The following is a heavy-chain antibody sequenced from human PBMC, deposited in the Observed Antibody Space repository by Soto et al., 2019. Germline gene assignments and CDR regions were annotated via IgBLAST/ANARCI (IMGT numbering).Heavy chain of an antibody. J-gene: IGHJ4*02. D-gene: IGHD3-22*01. CDR3: ATDGVPYYYDSSGYHRFDY. V-gene: IGHV1-69*13. CDR2: IIPIFGTA. CDR1: GGTFSSYA. Sequence: ASVKVSCKASGGTFSSYAISWVRQAPGQGLEWMGGIIPIFGTANYAQKFQGRVTITADESTSTAYMELSSLRSEDTAVYYCATDGVPYYYDSSGYHRFDYWGQGTLVTVSS.